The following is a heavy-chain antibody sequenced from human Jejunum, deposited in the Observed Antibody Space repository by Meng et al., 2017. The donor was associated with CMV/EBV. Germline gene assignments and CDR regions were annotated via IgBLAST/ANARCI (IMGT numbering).Heavy chain of an antibody. CDR2: TLYDGSNQ. Sequence: QVHLVESGGGVFQPGRSLRLSCAASGFIFSNYAMHWVRQAPGKGLEWVAITLYDGSNQYYADSVKGRFTISRDNSKNTLYLQMNSLRAEDTAVYYCARGYYDSNLRLDPWGQGTLVTVFS. CDR3: ARGYYDSNLRLDP. D-gene: IGHD3-22*01. V-gene: IGHV3-30-3*01. CDR1: GFIFSNYA. J-gene: IGHJ5*02.